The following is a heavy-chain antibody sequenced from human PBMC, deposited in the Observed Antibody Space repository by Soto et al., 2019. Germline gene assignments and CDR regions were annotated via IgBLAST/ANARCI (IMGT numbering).Heavy chain of an antibody. Sequence: GVSLRLSCAASGFTFSSYAMHWVRQAPGKGLGWVAVISYDGSNKYYADSVKGRFTVSRDNPKNTLYLQMNSLRAEDTAVYYCARDIGYCSGGSFYYWGGGISYASGMDVGGQLPTVTGSS. CDR2: ISYDGSNK. D-gene: IGHD2-15*01. J-gene: IGHJ6*02. CDR3: ARDIGYCSGGSFYYWGGGISYASGMDV. CDR1: GFTFSSYA. V-gene: IGHV3-30-3*01.